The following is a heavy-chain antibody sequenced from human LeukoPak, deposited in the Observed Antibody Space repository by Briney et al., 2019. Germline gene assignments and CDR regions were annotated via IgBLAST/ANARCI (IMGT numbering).Heavy chain of an antibody. J-gene: IGHJ4*02. V-gene: IGHV3-30-3*01. CDR1: GFTFSSYA. CDR3: ARERYCSSTSCYYFDY. D-gene: IGHD2-2*01. CDR2: ISYDGSNK. Sequence: GGSLRLSCAASGFTFSSYAMHWVRQAPGKGLEWVAVISYDGSNKYYADSVKGRFTISRDNSKNTPYLQMNSLRAEDTAVYYCARERYCSSTSCYYFDYWGQGTLVTVSS.